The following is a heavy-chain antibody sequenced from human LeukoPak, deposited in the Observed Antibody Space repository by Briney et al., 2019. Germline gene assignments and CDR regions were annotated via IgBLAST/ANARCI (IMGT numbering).Heavy chain of an antibody. D-gene: IGHD1-26*01. Sequence: SETLSLTCTVSGGSISSSSYYWGWIRQPPGKGLEWIGGIYYSGSTYYNPSLKSRVTISVDTSKNQFSLKLTSVTAADTAVYYCVSNSGSYYRFDYWGQGTLVTVSS. J-gene: IGHJ4*02. V-gene: IGHV4-39*01. CDR2: IYYSGST. CDR1: GGSISSSSYY. CDR3: VSNSGSYYRFDY.